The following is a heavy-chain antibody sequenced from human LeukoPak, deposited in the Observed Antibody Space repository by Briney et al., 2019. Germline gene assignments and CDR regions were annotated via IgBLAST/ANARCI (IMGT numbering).Heavy chain of an antibody. Sequence: GASVKVSCKASGYTFTSYDINWVRQATGQGLEWMGWMNPTSGNTGYAQKFQGRVTITRNTSISTAYMELSSLRSEDTAVYYCARRAYYCTNGVCHRRYYYYMDVWGKGTTVTVSS. CDR3: ARRAYYCTNGVCHRRYYYYMDV. D-gene: IGHD2-8*01. CDR1: GYTFTSYD. J-gene: IGHJ6*03. CDR2: MNPTSGNT. V-gene: IGHV1-8*03.